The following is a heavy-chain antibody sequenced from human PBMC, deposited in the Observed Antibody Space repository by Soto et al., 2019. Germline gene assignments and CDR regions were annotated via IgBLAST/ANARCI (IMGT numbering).Heavy chain of an antibody. J-gene: IGHJ4*02. CDR1: GFTFSSYT. CDR3: AKDRGGFANGWEYFDF. V-gene: IGHV3-23*04. D-gene: IGHD6-19*01. CDR2: VSGRGANT. Sequence: DVQLVESGGGFVQPGGSLRVSCAASGFTFSSYTMGWVRQAPGKGLEWVSSVSGRGANTYYADSVEGRFTISRDNSKNTLYLQMNNLRGEDTAVYYCAKDRGGFANGWEYFDFWGQGTLVIVSS.